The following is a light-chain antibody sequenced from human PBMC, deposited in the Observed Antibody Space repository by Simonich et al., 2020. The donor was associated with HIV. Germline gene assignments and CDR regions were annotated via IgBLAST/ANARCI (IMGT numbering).Light chain of an antibody. J-gene: IGKJ5*01. Sequence: EIVLTQSPATLSLSPGERGTLSCRASQSVSSYLAWYQQKPGQAPRLLIYDASNRATGITARFSGSGSGTEFTLTISSLQSEDFAVYYCQQYNNWPPITFGQGTRLEIK. CDR3: QQYNNWPPIT. CDR1: QSVSSY. CDR2: DAS. V-gene: IGKV3-15*01.